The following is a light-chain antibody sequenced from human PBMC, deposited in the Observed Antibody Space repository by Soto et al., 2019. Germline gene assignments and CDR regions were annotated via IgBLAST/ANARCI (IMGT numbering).Light chain of an antibody. CDR2: EDN. V-gene: IGLV3-1*01. J-gene: IGLJ1*01. CDR3: QAWDSSTYV. Sequence: SYELTQPPSVSVSPGQTASITCSGDKLGNKYACWYQQKPGQSPVLVIYEDNKRPSGIPERFSGSNSGNTATLTISGTQAVDEADYYCQAWDSSTYVFGTGTKVTV. CDR1: KLGNKY.